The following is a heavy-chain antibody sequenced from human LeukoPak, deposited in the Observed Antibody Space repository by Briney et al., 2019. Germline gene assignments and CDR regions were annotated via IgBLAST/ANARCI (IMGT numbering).Heavy chain of an antibody. CDR3: ARERWANNWNLDY. D-gene: IGHD1-20*01. CDR1: GYTFTGYY. Sequence: GASVKVSCKASGYTFTGYYMHWVRQAPGQGLEWMGGIIPIFGTANYAQKFQGRVTITADESTSTAYMELSSLRSEDTAVYYCARERWANNWNLDYWGQGTLVTVSS. CDR2: IIPIFGTA. V-gene: IGHV1-69*13. J-gene: IGHJ4*02.